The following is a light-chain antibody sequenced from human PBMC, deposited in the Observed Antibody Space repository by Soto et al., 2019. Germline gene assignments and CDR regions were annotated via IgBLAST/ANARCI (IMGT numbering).Light chain of an antibody. Sequence: DIQMAQSPFSLSASVGDRVTITCRASQGISNFLAWYQQKPGKVPKLLISATSTLQSGVPFRFSGSGSGTDFTLTISSLQPEDVATYYCQQYGSSPRLTFGGGTKVEIK. CDR2: ATS. J-gene: IGKJ4*01. CDR1: QGISNF. V-gene: IGKV1-27*01. CDR3: QQYGSSPRLT.